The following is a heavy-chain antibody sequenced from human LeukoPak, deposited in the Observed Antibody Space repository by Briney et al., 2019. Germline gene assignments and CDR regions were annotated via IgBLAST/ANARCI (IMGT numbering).Heavy chain of an antibody. CDR2: ISAYNGNT. D-gene: IGHD3-22*01. V-gene: IGHV1-18*01. J-gene: IGHJ5*02. CDR1: GYTFTSYG. Sequence: GASVKVSCKASGYTFTSYGISWVRQAPGQGLKWMGWISAYNGNTNYAQKFQGRVTMTTDTSPSTAYMELRSLRSDDTAVYYCARVDLSWSDSSGYYRDWFDPWGQGTLVTVSS. CDR3: ARVDLSWSDSSGYYRDWFDP.